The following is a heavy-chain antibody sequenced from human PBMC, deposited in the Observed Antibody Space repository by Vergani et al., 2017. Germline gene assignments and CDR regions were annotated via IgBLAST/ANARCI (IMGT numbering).Heavy chain of an antibody. D-gene: IGHD1-1*01. CDR1: EYSFGNYW. Sequence: EVELVQSGPEMRKPGESLKISCKGSEYSFGNYWIGWVRQMPGKGLEWMGFIYPADSDTRYSPSFQGQVTISADKSISTAFLQWDCLKASDTALYYCARDTTYSNSWGQGTLVTVS. CDR3: ARDTTYSNS. J-gene: IGHJ4*02. CDR2: IYPADSDT. V-gene: IGHV5-51*03.